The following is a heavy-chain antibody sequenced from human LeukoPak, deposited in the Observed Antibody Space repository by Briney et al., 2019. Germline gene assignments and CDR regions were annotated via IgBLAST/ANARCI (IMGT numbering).Heavy chain of an antibody. D-gene: IGHD7-27*01. CDR2: IYSGGST. J-gene: IGHJ4*02. Sequence: GGSLRLSCAASGFTVSSNYMSWVRQAPGKGLEWVSVIYSGGSTYYADSVKGRFTISRDNSKNTLYLQMNSLRAEDTAVYYCAKDKFWGYGDYFDYWGQGTLVTVSS. CDR1: GFTVSSNY. V-gene: IGHV3-66*01. CDR3: AKDKFWGYGDYFDY.